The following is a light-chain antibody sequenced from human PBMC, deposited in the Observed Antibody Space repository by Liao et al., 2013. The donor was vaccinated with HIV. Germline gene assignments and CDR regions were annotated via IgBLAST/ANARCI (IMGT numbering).Light chain of an antibody. CDR3: QAWDSTANV. CDR2: FDS. CDR1: NIGSKS. J-gene: IGLJ1*01. Sequence: SYVLVQPSSVPVAPGKTARITCGGDNIGSKSVHWYQQKPGQAPVVVIYFDSDRPSGIPERFSGSNSGNSATLTISGTQAMDEADYYCQAWDSTANVFGTGTKVTVL. V-gene: IGLV3-21*01.